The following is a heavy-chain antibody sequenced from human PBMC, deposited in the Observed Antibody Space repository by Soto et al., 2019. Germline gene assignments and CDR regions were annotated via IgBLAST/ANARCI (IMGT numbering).Heavy chain of an antibody. V-gene: IGHV3-30-3*01. Sequence: QVQLVESGGGVVQPGRSLRLSCTASGFTFSNYGMHCVRQAPGKGLKWVAVISYDGSNKYYADSVKGRFTISRDNSKNTLYLQMNSLRAEDTAVYYCARGRDYFGGDFDYWGQGTLVTVSS. J-gene: IGHJ4*02. CDR3: ARGRDYFGGDFDY. D-gene: IGHD3-10*01. CDR1: GFTFSNYG. CDR2: ISYDGSNK.